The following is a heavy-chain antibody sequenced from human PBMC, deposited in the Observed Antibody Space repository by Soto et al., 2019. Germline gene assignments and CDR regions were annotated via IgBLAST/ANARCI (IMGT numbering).Heavy chain of an antibody. CDR3: ARGNYESSGYPDY. Sequence: GGSLRLSCAASGFTFSTFGMHWVRQAPGKGLEWVAVIWYDGRNKYYVDSVKGRFTISRDNSKNTLYLQMNNLRTEDTAIYYCARGNYESSGYPDYWGQGTLVTVSS. CDR1: GFTFSTFG. CDR2: IWYDGRNK. D-gene: IGHD3-22*01. J-gene: IGHJ4*02. V-gene: IGHV3-33*01.